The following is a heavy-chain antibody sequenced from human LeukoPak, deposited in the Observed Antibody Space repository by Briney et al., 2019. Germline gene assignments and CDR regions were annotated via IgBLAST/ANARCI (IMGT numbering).Heavy chain of an antibody. CDR3: ARVIGWDEPFDI. D-gene: IGHD1-26*01. CDR2: IGTAGEI. CDR1: GFTFSSYD. V-gene: IGHV3-13*01. J-gene: IGHJ3*02. Sequence: GGSLRLSCAASGFTFSSYDMHWVRQATGKGLEWVSAIGTAGEIYYPGSVKGRFTISRENAKNSLYLQMNSLRAGDTAVYYCARVIGWDEPFDIWGQGTMVTVSS.